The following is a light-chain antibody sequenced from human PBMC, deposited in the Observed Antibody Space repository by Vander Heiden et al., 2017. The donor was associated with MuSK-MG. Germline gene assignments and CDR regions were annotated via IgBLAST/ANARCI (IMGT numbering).Light chain of an antibody. CDR3: HQDCSAPLT. CDR2: STS. V-gene: IGKV3-20*01. Sequence: EIVLTQSPGTLSLSPGERATLSCRASQSVRSSQLAWYQQKPGQAPRLVIYSTSSSATDFPDRFSGTGSGRDFTLTINRLEPEDFAVYYCHQDCSAPLTFGGGTTLEIK. J-gene: IGKJ4*01. CDR1: QSVRSSQ.